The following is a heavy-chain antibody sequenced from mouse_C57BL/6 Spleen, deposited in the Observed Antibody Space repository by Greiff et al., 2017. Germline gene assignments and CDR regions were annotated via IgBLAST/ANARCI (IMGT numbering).Heavy chain of an antibody. D-gene: IGHD1-1*01. CDR2: IDPSDSET. CDR3: ARRSPHYYGSSFDY. CDR1: GYTFTSYW. Sequence: VQLQQPGAELVRPGSSVKLSCKASGYTFTSYWMHWVQQRPIQGLEWIGNIDPSDSETHYNQKFKDKATLTVDKSSSTAYMQLSSLTSEDSAVYYCARRSPHYYGSSFDYWGQGTTLTVSA. V-gene: IGHV1-52*01. J-gene: IGHJ2*01.